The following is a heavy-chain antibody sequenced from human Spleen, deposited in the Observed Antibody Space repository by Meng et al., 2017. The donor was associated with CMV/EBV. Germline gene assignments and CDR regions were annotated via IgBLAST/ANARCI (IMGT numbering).Heavy chain of an antibody. CDR2: ISSSSSYI. CDR3: ARRGTSSSLYVDY. V-gene: IGHV3-21*01. CDR1: GFTFSSYA. J-gene: IGHJ4*02. Sequence: GGSLRLSCAASGFTFSSYAMSWVRQAPGKGLEWVSSISSSSSYIYYADSVKGRFTISRDNAKNSLYLQMNSLRAEDTAVYYCARRGTSSSLYVDYWGQGTLVTVSS. D-gene: IGHD6-13*01.